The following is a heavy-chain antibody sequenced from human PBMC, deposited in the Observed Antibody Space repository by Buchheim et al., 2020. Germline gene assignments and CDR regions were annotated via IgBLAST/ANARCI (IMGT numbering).Heavy chain of an antibody. CDR3: ARDRSSSGMADY. J-gene: IGHJ4*02. Sequence: EVQLVESGGGLVQPGGSLRLSCAASGFTFSSYSMNWVRQAPGKGLEWVSYIGSSSSTIYYADSVKGRFTISRDNAKNSLYPQMNSLRDEDTAVYYCARDRSSSGMADYWGQGTL. D-gene: IGHD6-19*01. CDR1: GFTFSSYS. CDR2: IGSSSSTI. V-gene: IGHV3-48*02.